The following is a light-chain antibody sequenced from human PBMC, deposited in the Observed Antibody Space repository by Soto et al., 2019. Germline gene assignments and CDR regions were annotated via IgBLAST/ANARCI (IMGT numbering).Light chain of an antibody. CDR1: QTVRNNY. Sequence: EIVLKKSACALSLYPGESATLFCRASQTVRNNYLAWYQQRPGQAPRLLIYGASSRATGIPDRFSGSGSGTDFTLTISRLEPEDFAVYYCPQYGSSPRTSGQGTKVDIK. V-gene: IGKV3-20*01. J-gene: IGKJ1*01. CDR3: PQYGSSPRT. CDR2: GAS.